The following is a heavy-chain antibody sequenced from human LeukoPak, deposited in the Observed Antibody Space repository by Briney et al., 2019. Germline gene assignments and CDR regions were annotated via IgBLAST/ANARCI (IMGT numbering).Heavy chain of an antibody. D-gene: IGHD6-13*01. J-gene: IGHJ4*02. CDR3: ARGGATAAGPFDY. CDR2: ISSSSSYI. Sequence: GGSLRLSCEASGLTLSSYSMNWVRKAPGKGLEWASSISSSSSYIYYADSVKGRFTISRDNAKNSLYLQMNSLRAEDTAMYYCARGGATAAGPFDYWGQGTPVTVSS. CDR1: GLTLSSYS. V-gene: IGHV3-21*04.